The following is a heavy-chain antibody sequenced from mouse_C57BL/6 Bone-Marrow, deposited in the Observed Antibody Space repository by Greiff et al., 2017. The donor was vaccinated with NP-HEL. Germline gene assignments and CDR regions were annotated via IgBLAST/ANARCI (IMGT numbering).Heavy chain of an antibody. CDR2: IYPRSGNT. V-gene: IGHV1-81*01. CDR1: GYTFTSYG. D-gene: IGHD5-5*01. CDR3: ATLPLAY. J-gene: IGHJ3*01. Sequence: QVQLQQSGAELARPGASVKLSCKASGYTFTSYGISWVKQRTGQGLEWIGEIYPRSGNTYYNEKFKGKATLTADKSSSTAYMELRSLTSEDSAVYFCATLPLAYWGQGTLVTVSA.